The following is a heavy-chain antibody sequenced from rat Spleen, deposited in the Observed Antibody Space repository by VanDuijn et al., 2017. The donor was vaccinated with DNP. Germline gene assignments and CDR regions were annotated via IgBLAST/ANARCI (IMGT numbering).Heavy chain of an antibody. CDR1: GFTFRDYN. CDR3: ATGVYGFYEVWFVF. Sequence: EVQLVESGGGLVQPGRSLKLSCAASGFTFRDYNMAWVRQAPKKGLEWVATISYDCGSTYYRDSVKGRFTISRENAKNIQYLQMDSLSSEDTATYYCATGVYGFYEVWFVFWGQGTLVTVSS. CDR2: ISYDCGST. D-gene: IGHD1-6*01. V-gene: IGHV5-7*01. J-gene: IGHJ3*01.